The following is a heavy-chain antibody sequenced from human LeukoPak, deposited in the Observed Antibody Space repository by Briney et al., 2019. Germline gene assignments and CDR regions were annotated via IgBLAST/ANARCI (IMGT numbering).Heavy chain of an antibody. CDR2: IRPSGDNT. CDR1: GFTFSSYD. V-gene: IGHV3-23*01. J-gene: IGHJ4*02. D-gene: IGHD3-9*01. CDR3: ARDQMYYDILTGYQPDYFDY. Sequence: PGGSLRLSCAASGFTFSSYDMTWVRQAPGRGLEWVSSIRPSGDNTYYGDSVKGRFTISRDNSKNTLYLRMNSLRAEDTAVYYCARDQMYYDILTGYQPDYFDYWGQGTLVTVSS.